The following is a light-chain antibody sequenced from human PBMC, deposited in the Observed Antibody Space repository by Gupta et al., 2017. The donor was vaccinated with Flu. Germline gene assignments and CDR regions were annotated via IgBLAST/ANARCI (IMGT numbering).Light chain of an antibody. CDR1: SGSVSTSYY. J-gene: IGLJ3*02. CDR2: STN. CDR3: VLYMGSGISV. V-gene: IGLV8-61*01. Sequence: QPVVTQEPPFSVSPGGTVTLTCGCSSGSVSTSYYPSWYQQTPGQAPRTLIHSTNSRSSGVPDRFSGSILGNKAALTITGAQADDESDYYCVLYMGSGISVFGGGTKLTVL.